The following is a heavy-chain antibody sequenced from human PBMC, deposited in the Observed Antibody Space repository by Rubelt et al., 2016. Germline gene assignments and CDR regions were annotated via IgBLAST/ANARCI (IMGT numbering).Heavy chain of an antibody. Sequence: QVQLQQWGAGLLKPSETLSLTCAVYGGSFSGYYWSWIRQPPGKGLEWIGEINHSGSTNYNPSAWCVGTIAVEPSKNQFSPERSPVTAAETAVYYCARGRGYSGSQRRGGCQHWGQGTLVTVSS. D-gene: IGHD1-26*01. CDR3: ARGRGYSGSQRRGGCQH. V-gene: IGHV4-34*01. CDR2: INHSGST. CDR1: GGSFSGYY. J-gene: IGHJ1*01.